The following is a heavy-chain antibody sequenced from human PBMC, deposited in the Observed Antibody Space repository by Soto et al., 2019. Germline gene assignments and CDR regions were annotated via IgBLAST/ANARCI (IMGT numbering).Heavy chain of an antibody. D-gene: IGHD2-21*02. Sequence: ASVNVSCKASGYTFTSYAMHWVRQAPGQRLEWMGWINAGNGNTKYSQKFQGRVTITRDTSASTAYMELSSLRSEDTAVYYCAKDLKPRSGDPRHYYYYGMDVWGQGTTVTVSS. J-gene: IGHJ6*02. CDR2: INAGNGNT. V-gene: IGHV1-3*01. CDR3: AKDLKPRSGDPRHYYYYGMDV. CDR1: GYTFTSYA.